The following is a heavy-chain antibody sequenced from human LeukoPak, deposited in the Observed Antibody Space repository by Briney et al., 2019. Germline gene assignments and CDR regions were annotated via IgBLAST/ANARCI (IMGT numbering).Heavy chain of an antibody. V-gene: IGHV4-34*01. Sequence: SETLSLTCAVYGWSFNDYYWNWIRQPPGKGLEWIGEINARGDTNYNPSLKSRVTISVDTSKKQFSLRLTSLIAADTALYYCARGQVPTARGYNWFDPWGQGTLVTVPS. CDR1: GWSFNDYY. D-gene: IGHD2-2*01. CDR3: ARGQVPTARGYNWFDP. CDR2: INARGDT. J-gene: IGHJ5*02.